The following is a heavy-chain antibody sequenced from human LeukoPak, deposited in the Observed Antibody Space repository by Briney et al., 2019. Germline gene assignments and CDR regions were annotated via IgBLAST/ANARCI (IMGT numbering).Heavy chain of an antibody. CDR1: GCTFTGYY. CDR3: ARQIMITFGGVIVKTHYYFDY. CDR2: INPNSGGT. Sequence: ASVKVSCKASGCTFTGYYMHWVRQAPGQGLEWMGWINPNSGGTNYAQKFQGRVTMTRDTSISTAYMELSRLRSDDTAVYYCARQIMITFGGVIVKTHYYFDYWGQGTLVTVSS. V-gene: IGHV1-2*02. D-gene: IGHD3-16*02. J-gene: IGHJ4*02.